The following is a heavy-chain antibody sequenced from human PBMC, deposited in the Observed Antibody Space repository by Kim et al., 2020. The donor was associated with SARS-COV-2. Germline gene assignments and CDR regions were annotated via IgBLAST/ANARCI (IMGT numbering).Heavy chain of an antibody. Sequence: GGSLRLSCAASGFTFSDAWMNWVRQAPGKGLEWVGRIKSKPDGGTIDHATPVQGRFIISRDDAKNMVYVQMNSLKIEDTAVYYCSTRSWGDLSIQWGQGTLATVSS. CDR3: STRSWGDLSIQ. D-gene: IGHD3-16*02. CDR1: GFTFSDAW. V-gene: IGHV3-15*01. J-gene: IGHJ4*02. CDR2: IKSKPDGGTI.